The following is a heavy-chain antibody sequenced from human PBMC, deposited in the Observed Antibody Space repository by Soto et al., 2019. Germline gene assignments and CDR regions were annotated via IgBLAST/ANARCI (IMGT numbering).Heavy chain of an antibody. CDR2: INHSGST. Sequence: PSETLSLTCAVYGGSFSGYYWSWIRQAPGKGLEWIGEINHSGSTRYNPSLRSRVSISVDTSKNQFALKLSSVTAADTAVYYCARAAQRVLRVLEWGPRKTYGMDVWGQGTTVTVSS. J-gene: IGHJ6*02. D-gene: IGHD3-3*01. CDR3: ARAAQRVLRVLEWGPRKTYGMDV. CDR1: GGSFSGYY. V-gene: IGHV4-34*01.